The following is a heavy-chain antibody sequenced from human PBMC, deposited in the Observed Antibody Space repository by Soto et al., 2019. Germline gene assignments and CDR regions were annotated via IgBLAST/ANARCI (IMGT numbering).Heavy chain of an antibody. CDR1: GFTFSSYW. CDR2: IKQDGSEK. D-gene: IGHD2-2*01. Sequence: EVQLVESGGGLVQPEGSLRLSCAASGFTFSSYWMSWVRQAPGKGLEWVANIKQDGSEKFYVDSVKGRFTISKDNAKNSVYLQMNSLRAEDTAVYYCARGHTISPNWFDPWGQGTLVTVSS. V-gene: IGHV3-7*03. J-gene: IGHJ5*02. CDR3: ARGHTISPNWFDP.